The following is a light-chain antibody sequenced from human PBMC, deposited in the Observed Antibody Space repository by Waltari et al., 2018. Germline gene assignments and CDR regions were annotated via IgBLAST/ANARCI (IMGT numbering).Light chain of an antibody. CDR2: KDT. CDR3: YSTTDNNLRV. Sequence: SYELTQPSSVSVPPGQTARITRSGVVLAKRYSRWFQKKSGQVPVVVISKDTERPTGIPDRFSGSSSGTTVTLTISGVQPEDEADYYCYSTTDNNLRVFGGGTKLTVL. V-gene: IGLV3-27*01. CDR1: VLAKRY. J-gene: IGLJ3*02.